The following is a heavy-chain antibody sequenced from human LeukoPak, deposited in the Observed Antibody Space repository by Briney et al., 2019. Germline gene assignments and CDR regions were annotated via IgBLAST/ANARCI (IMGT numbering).Heavy chain of an antibody. Sequence: SVKVSCKASGGTFSSYAISWVRQAPGQGLEGMGRIIPIFGTANYAQKFQGRVTITTDETTNTAYMELSSLRSEDTAVYYCASNSGSRYNWFDPWGQGTLVTVSS. CDR3: ASNSGSRYNWFDP. J-gene: IGHJ5*02. V-gene: IGHV1-69*05. D-gene: IGHD1-26*01. CDR2: IIPIFGTA. CDR1: GGTFSSYA.